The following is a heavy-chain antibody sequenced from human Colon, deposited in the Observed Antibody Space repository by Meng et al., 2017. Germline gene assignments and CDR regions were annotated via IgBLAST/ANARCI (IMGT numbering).Heavy chain of an antibody. CDR2: INHSGST. CDR3: ARGRSGSSWYGGDY. V-gene: IGHV4-34*01. CDR1: GGSFSGYY. J-gene: IGHJ4*02. D-gene: IGHD6-13*01. Sequence: QGQLQQWGAGLLKPSETLSLTCAVYGGSFSGYYWSWIRQPPGKGLEWIGEINHSGSTNYNPPLKSRVTISVDTSKNQFSLKLSSVTAADTAVYYCARGRSGSSWYGGDYWGQGTLVTVSS.